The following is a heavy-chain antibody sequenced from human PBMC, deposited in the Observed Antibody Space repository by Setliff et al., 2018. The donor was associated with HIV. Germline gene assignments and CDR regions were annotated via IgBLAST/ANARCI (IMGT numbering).Heavy chain of an antibody. Sequence: LRLSCAASGFSLRSYSMNWVRQAPGKGLEWVSSISSGSSYIYYADSLKGRFTISRDNAKNSLYLQMSSLRDEDTAVYYCARDFRIIVPDVFDIWGRGTMVTVSS. V-gene: IGHV3-21*01. CDR3: ARDFRIIVPDVFDI. CDR2: ISSGSSYI. D-gene: IGHD2-15*01. J-gene: IGHJ3*02. CDR1: GFSLRSYS.